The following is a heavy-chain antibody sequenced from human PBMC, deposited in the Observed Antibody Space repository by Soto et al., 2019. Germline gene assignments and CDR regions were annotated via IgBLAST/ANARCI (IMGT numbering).Heavy chain of an antibody. J-gene: IGHJ6*02. V-gene: IGHV3-53*01. CDR1: GFTVSSNY. CDR2: IYSGGST. CDR3: AREYEAAAGYYYGMDV. D-gene: IGHD6-13*01. Sequence: GGSLRLSCAASGFTVSSNYMSWVRQAPGKGLEWVSVIYSGGSTYYADSVKGRFTISRDNSKNTLYLQMNSLRAEDTAVYYCAREYEAAAGYYYGMDVWGQGTTVTVSS.